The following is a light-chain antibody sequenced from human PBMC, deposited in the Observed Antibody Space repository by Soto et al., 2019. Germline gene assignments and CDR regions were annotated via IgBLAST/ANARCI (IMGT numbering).Light chain of an antibody. Sequence: EIVLTQSPAALSLSPGERATLSCGASQSVAGNFLAWYQHKPGLAPRLLIYDASIRANGIPDRFSGGGSGTDFTLTISRLEPEDSAVYYCQHYRSLPPMWTVGLGTKVDIK. CDR3: QHYRSLPPMWT. J-gene: IGKJ1*01. CDR1: QSVAGNF. CDR2: DAS. V-gene: IGKV3D-20*01.